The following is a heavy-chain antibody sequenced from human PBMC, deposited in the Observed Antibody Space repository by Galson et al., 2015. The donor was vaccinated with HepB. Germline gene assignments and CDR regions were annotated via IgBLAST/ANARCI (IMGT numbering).Heavy chain of an antibody. J-gene: IGHJ4*02. CDR1: GGSISSGGYY. D-gene: IGHD3-10*01. V-gene: IGHV4-31*03. CDR2: IYYSGST. Sequence: TLSLTCTVSGGSISSGGYYWSWIRQHPGKGLEWIGYIYYSGSTYYNPSLKSRVTISVDTSKNQFSLKLSSVTAADTAVYYCARAMVRGLMTDYWGQGTLVTVSS. CDR3: ARAMVRGLMTDY.